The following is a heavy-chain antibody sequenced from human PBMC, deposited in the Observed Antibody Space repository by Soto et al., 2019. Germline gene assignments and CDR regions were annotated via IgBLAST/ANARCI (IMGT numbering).Heavy chain of an antibody. V-gene: IGHV4-4*02. CDR1: SGSISSSNW. Sequence: QVQLQESGPGLVKPSGTLSLTCAVSSGSISSSNWWSWVRQPPGKGLEWIGEIYHSGSTNYNPSLKSRVTIAVAESKNQFSLRLSAVTAADTAVYYCARLRDDYPRYYFDYWGQGTLVTVSS. CDR2: IYHSGST. J-gene: IGHJ4*02. CDR3: ARLRDDYPRYYFDY. D-gene: IGHD4-17*01.